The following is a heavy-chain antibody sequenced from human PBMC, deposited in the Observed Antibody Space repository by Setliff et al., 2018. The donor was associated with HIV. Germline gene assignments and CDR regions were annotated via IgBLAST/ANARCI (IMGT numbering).Heavy chain of an antibody. CDR2: IIPMLDSA. D-gene: IGHD3-22*01. CDR1: GGSFGSFA. V-gene: IGHV1-69*04. CDR3: ARDKDLYYYDGSGSPLFDI. J-gene: IGHJ3*02. Sequence: SVKVSCKASGGSFGSFAISWVRQAPGQGLEWVGRIIPMLDSANYAREFEGRVSITADKSTNTVYMELRSLTSDDTAVYYCARDKDLYYYDGSGSPLFDIWGQGTMVTVSS.